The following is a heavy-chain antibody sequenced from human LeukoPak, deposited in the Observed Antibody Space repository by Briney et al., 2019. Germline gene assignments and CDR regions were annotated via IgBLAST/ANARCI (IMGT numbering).Heavy chain of an antibody. CDR1: GFTFSSYS. D-gene: IGHD1-14*01. CDR2: ISSGSRTI. Sequence: GGSLRLSCAASGFTFSSYSMNWVRQAPGRGLEWASYISSGSRTIYYADSVQGRFTVSRDNVKNLLFLQMNSLRVGDTAVYYCVRESITGHRDFDYWGQGILVTVSS. V-gene: IGHV3-48*01. CDR3: VRESITGHRDFDY. J-gene: IGHJ4*02.